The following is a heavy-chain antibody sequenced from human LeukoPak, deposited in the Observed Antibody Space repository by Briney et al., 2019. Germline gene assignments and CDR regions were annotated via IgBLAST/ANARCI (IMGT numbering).Heavy chain of an antibody. J-gene: IGHJ4*02. D-gene: IGHD3-10*01. CDR1: GYTFTGYY. V-gene: IGHV1-2*02. Sequence: GASVKVSCKASGYTFTGYYMHWVRQAPGQGLEWMGWINPNSGGTNYAQKFQGRVTMTRDMSTSTVYMELSSLRSEDTAVYYCARDYYYASGSSNFDYWGPGTLVTVSS. CDR2: INPNSGGT. CDR3: ARDYYYASGSSNFDY.